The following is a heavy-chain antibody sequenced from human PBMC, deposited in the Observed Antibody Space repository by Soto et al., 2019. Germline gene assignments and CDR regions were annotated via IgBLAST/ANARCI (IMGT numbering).Heavy chain of an antibody. D-gene: IGHD1-1*01. CDR2: IWYDGSNK. V-gene: IGHV3-33*01. CDR3: ARAGTTGTTTTRMIGGH. J-gene: IGHJ4*02. Sequence: QVQLVESGGGVVQPGRSLRLSCAASGFTFSSYGMHWVRQAPGKGLEWVAVIWYDGSNKYYADSVKGRFTISRDNSKNTLYLQMNSLRAEDTAVYYCARAGTTGTTTTRMIGGHWGQGTLDSVSS. CDR1: GFTFSSYG.